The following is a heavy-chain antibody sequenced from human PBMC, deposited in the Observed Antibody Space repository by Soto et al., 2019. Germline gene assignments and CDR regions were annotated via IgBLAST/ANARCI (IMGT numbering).Heavy chain of an antibody. CDR2: ISSNGGST. Sequence: GGSLRLSCSASGFTFSSYAMHWVRQAPGKGLEYVSAISSNGGSTYYADSVKGRFTISRDNSKNTLYLQMSSLRAEDTAVYYCVKDLGRMTTVTNWFDPWGQGTLVTVSS. CDR1: GFTFSSYA. V-gene: IGHV3-64D*08. CDR3: VKDLGRMTTVTNWFDP. J-gene: IGHJ5*02. D-gene: IGHD4-4*01.